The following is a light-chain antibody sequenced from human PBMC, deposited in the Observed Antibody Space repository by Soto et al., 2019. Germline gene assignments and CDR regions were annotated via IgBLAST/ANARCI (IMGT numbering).Light chain of an antibody. CDR3: QQYGTSPYT. V-gene: IGKV3D-20*01. CDR1: QRVAAIS. Sequence: EIVLTQSPATLSLSPGEGATLSWGARQRVAAISIAWYKHKPGLAPRLLIYDASSRATGIPDRFSGSGSGTDFSLTITRLEPEDFAVYYCQQYGTSPYTFGQGTKLEIK. J-gene: IGKJ2*01. CDR2: DAS.